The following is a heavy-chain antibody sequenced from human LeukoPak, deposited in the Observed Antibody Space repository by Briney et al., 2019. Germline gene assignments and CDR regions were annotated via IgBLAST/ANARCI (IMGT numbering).Heavy chain of an antibody. CDR1: GGSFSGYY. CDR2: INHSGST. CDR3: ARGSYSSGWPLDY. D-gene: IGHD6-19*01. Sequence: SETLSLTCAVYGGSFSGYYWSWIRQPPGKGLEWIGEINHSGSTNYNPSLKSRVTISVDTSKNQFSLKLSSVTAADTAVNYCARGSYSSGWPLDYWGQGTLVTVSS. J-gene: IGHJ4*02. V-gene: IGHV4-34*01.